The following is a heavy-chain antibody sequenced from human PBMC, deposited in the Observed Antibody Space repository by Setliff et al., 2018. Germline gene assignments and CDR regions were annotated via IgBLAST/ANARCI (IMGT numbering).Heavy chain of an antibody. J-gene: IGHJ3*01. CDR1: GGSINEANYY. D-gene: IGHD2-8*01. V-gene: IGHV4-61*09. CDR3: ARHGPTRTDSWFDSFDV. Sequence: SETLSLTCTVSGGSINEANYYWSWIRQPAGKGLEWIGHIYTRGSTNYNPSLRSRVSISVDTSKNHFSLRLSSVAATDTAVYYCARHGPTRTDSWFDSFDVWGQGTKVTVSS. CDR2: IYTRGST.